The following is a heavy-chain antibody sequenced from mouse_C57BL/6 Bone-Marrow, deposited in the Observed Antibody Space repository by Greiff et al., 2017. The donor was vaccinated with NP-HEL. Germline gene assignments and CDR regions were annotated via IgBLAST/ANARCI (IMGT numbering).Heavy chain of an antibody. V-gene: IGHV1-64*01. CDR3: ARGGLRRDYAMDY. CDR2: IHPNSGST. Sequence: VQLKQPGAELVKPGASVKLSCKASGYTFTSYWMHWVKQRPGQGLAWIGMIHPNSGSTNYNEKFKSKATLTVDKSSSTAYMQLSSLTSEDSAVYYCARGGLRRDYAMDYWGQGTSVTVSS. CDR1: GYTFTSYW. J-gene: IGHJ4*01. D-gene: IGHD2-4*01.